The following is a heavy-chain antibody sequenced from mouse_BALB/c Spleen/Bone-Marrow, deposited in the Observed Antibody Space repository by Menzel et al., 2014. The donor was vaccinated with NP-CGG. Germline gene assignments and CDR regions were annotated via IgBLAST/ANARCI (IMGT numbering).Heavy chain of an antibody. CDR3: ARVGYGNYSYYFDY. V-gene: IGHV2-6-7*01. Sequence: VMLVESGPGLVAPSQSLSITCTVSGFSLXGYGVNWVRQPPGKGLEWLGIIWGDRNTDYNSALKSRLSISKDNSKSQVFLKMNSLQTDDTARYFCARVGYGNYSYYFDYWGQGTTLTVSS. D-gene: IGHD2-1*01. J-gene: IGHJ2*01. CDR1: GFSLXGYG. CDR2: IWGDRNT.